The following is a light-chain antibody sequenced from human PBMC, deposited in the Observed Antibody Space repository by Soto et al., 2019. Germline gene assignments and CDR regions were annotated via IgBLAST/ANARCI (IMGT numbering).Light chain of an antibody. CDR3: QQYGSSWT. CDR2: GPS. Sequence: EIVLTQSPGPLSLSPGERATLSCRASQSVSSSYLDWYQQKPGQAPSLLIYGPSSRATGIPDRFSGSGSGTDFTLTMSSLEPEDFAVYYGQQYGSSWTFGQGTKVEIK. V-gene: IGKV3-20*01. CDR1: QSVSSSY. J-gene: IGKJ1*01.